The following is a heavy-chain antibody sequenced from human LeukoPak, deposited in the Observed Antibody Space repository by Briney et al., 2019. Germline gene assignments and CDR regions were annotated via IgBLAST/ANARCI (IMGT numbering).Heavy chain of an antibody. Sequence: SETLSLTCTVSGGSISSYYWSWIRQPPGKGLEWIGYIYYSGSTNYNPSLKSRVTISADTSKNQFSLKLSSVTAADTAVYYCARDSGSGWLFDYWGQGTLVTVSS. D-gene: IGHD6-19*01. J-gene: IGHJ4*02. CDR3: ARDSGSGWLFDY. CDR2: IYYSGST. CDR1: GGSISSYY. V-gene: IGHV4-59*01.